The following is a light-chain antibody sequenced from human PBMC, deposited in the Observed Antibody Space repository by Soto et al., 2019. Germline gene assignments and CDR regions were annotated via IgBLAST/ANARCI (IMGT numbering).Light chain of an antibody. CDR2: DVT. CDR1: RSDVGAYNY. Sequence: QSALTQPRSVSGSPGQSVTISCSGTRSDVGAYNYVSWYQQHPGKAPKLVIFDVTKRPSGVPDRFSGSKSGHTASLTISGLQAEDEADYHCCSYVGSLVFFGGGTQLTVL. CDR3: CSYVGSLVF. V-gene: IGLV2-11*01. J-gene: IGLJ2*01.